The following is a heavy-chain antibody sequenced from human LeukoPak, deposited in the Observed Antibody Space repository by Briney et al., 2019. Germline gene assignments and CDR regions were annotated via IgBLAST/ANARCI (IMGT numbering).Heavy chain of an antibody. J-gene: IGHJ3*02. CDR1: GYTLTELS. D-gene: IGHD2-2*01. V-gene: IGHV1-24*01. Sequence: ASVKVSCKVSGYTLTELSMRWVRQAPGKGLEWMGGFDPEDGETIYAQKFQGRVTMTEDTSTDTAYMELSSLRSEDTAVYYCAQPPLGYCSSTSCRNAFDIWGQGTMVTVSS. CDR3: AQPPLGYCSSTSCRNAFDI. CDR2: FDPEDGET.